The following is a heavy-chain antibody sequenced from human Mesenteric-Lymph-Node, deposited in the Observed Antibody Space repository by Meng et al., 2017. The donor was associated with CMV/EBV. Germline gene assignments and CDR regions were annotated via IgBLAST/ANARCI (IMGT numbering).Heavy chain of an antibody. Sequence: GESLKISCAVSGFTFSSYTMHWVRQAPGKGLEWVAVISHDQSNKFYADSVKGRFTISRDNSKITLYLQMNSLRAEDTAVYYCAKVRNYYYGMDVWGQGTTVTVSS. CDR2: ISHDQSNK. J-gene: IGHJ6*02. CDR1: GFTFSSYT. V-gene: IGHV3-30-3*01. CDR3: AKVRNYYYGMDV.